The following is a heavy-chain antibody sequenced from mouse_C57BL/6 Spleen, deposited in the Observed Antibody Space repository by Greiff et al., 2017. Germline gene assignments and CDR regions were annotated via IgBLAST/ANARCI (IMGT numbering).Heavy chain of an antibody. J-gene: IGHJ3*01. D-gene: IGHD2-2*01. V-gene: IGHV1-61*01. Sequence: QVQLQQPGAELVRPGSSVKLSCKASGYTFTSYWMDWVKQRPGQGLEWIGHIYPSDSETHYNQKFKDKATLTVDKSSSTAYMQLSSLTSEDSAVYYCSRYGYDLFAYWGQGTLVTVSA. CDR1: GYTFTSYW. CDR2: IYPSDSET. CDR3: SRYGYDLFAY.